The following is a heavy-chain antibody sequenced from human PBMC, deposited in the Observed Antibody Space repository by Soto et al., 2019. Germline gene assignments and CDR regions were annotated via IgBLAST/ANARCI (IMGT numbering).Heavy chain of an antibody. J-gene: IGHJ5*02. V-gene: IGHV1-18*04. CDR1: GYTFTNYY. Sequence: GASVKVSCKESGYTFTNYYIHWVRQAPGQGLEWMGWISLYSDSTTYAQKFQGRVSMTTDTSTTTAYMELRSLRSDDTAVYYCARVVPGAEAWFGPWGQGTLVTVSS. CDR3: ARVVPGAEAWFGP. D-gene: IGHD2-2*01. CDR2: ISLYSDST.